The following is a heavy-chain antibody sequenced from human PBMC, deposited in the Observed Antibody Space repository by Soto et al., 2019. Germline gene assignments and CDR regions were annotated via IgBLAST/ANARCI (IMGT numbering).Heavy chain of an antibody. D-gene: IGHD6-13*01. J-gene: IGHJ4*02. V-gene: IGHV3-23*01. Sequence: EVQLLESGGDLVQPGGSLRLSCAGSGFSFSNFAMDWVRQAPGKGLEWVASISGSGGGARYADSVKGRFTISRDNSRSSLLLQMNSMRVEDTAVYYCAIEFRAAGMVVHNSWGQGTLVTVSS. CDR2: ISGSGGGA. CDR1: GFSFSNFA. CDR3: AIEFRAAGMVVHNS.